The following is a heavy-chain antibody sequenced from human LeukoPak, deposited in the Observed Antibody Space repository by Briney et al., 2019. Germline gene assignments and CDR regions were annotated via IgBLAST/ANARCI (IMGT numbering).Heavy chain of an antibody. V-gene: IGHV4-4*07. CDR2: IYTSENT. Sequence: PSETLSLTCTVSGGSIVSYYWSWIRQPAGKGLEWVGRIYTSENTDYNPSLKGRVTMSVDISTSQFSLRLTSVSAADTAVYYSAREGAYGDYSKSSYYMDVWGKGTTVTVSS. J-gene: IGHJ6*03. D-gene: IGHD4-17*01. CDR1: GGSIVSYY. CDR3: AREGAYGDYSKSSYYMDV.